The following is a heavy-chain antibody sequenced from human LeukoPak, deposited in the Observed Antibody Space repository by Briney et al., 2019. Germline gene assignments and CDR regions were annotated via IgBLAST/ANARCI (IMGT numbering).Heavy chain of an antibody. V-gene: IGHV3-11*05. CDR1: GLTFSDYY. CDR2: ISSRSSYT. Sequence: GWSLRLSCAASGLTFSDYYMSWIRQAPGKWLEYISYISSRSSYTNYADSVKGRFTISRDNAKNSLYLQMNSLRAEDTAVYYCARDVRWSGSYYGGVDYWGQGTLVTVSS. J-gene: IGHJ4*02. CDR3: ARDVRWSGSYYGGVDY. D-gene: IGHD1-26*01.